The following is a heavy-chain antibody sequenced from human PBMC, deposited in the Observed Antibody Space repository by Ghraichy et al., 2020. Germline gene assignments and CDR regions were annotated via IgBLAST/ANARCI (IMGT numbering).Heavy chain of an antibody. J-gene: IGHJ5*02. Sequence: SVKVSCKASGGTFSSYAISWVRQAPGQGLEWMGGIIPIFGIANYALKFQGRVTITADKSTSTAYMELSSLRSEDTAVYYCARGRDGTTDWFDPWGQGTLVTVSS. CDR1: GGTFSSYA. V-gene: IGHV1-69*10. CDR3: ARGRDGTTDWFDP. CDR2: IIPIFGIA. D-gene: IGHD4-11*01.